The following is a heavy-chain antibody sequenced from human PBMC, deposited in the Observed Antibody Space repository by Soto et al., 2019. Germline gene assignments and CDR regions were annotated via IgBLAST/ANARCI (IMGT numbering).Heavy chain of an antibody. D-gene: IGHD6-19*01. CDR1: GLTLMMYG. Sequence: QPGGSLRLSCAASGLTLMMYGMSWVRQAPGKGLEWVSAITGSGITTYYADSMRGRFTISRDNSKNTLYLQMDSLRPEDTAIYYCAKQDNKWLPAHFDSWGRGALVTVSS. V-gene: IGHV3-23*01. CDR2: ITGSGITT. CDR3: AKQDNKWLPAHFDS. J-gene: IGHJ4*02.